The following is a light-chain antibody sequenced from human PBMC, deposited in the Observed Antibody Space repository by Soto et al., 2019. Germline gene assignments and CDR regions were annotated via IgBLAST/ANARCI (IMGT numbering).Light chain of an antibody. Sequence: QSALTQPASMSGSPGQSITISCTGTRTDAGGYNYVSWYQQHPAKVPKLLIYEVSNRPSGVSNRFSGSKSGSTASLTISGLQPEDEGDYYGSSYTRSNTWVFGGGTKLTVL. CDR3: SSYTRSNTWV. CDR1: RTDAGGYNY. V-gene: IGLV2-14*01. CDR2: EVS. J-gene: IGLJ3*02.